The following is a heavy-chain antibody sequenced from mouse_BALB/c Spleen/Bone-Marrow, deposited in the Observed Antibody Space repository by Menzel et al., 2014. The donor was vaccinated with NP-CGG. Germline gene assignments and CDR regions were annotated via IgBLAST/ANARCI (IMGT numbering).Heavy chain of an antibody. CDR1: GFNIKDTY. D-gene: IGHD2-1*01. Sequence: EVKLVESGAELVKPGASVKLSCTASGFNIKDTYMHWVKQRPEQGLEWIGRIDTANGNTKYDPKFQSKATITADTSSNTAYLQLSSLTSEDTAVYYCARYGNGLMDYWGQGTSVTVSS. CDR2: IDTANGNT. J-gene: IGHJ4*01. V-gene: IGHV14-3*02. CDR3: ARYGNGLMDY.